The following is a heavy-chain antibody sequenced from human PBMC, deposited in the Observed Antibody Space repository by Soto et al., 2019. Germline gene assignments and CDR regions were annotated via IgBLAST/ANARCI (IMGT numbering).Heavy chain of an antibody. CDR2: ISGSGGST. CDR3: AKDLYLTVVPAAAGYFMDV. CDR1: GFTFSSYA. Sequence: GGSLRLSCAASGFTFSSYAMSWVRQAPGKGLEWVSAISGSGGSTYYADSVKGRFTISRDNSKNTLYLQMNSLRAEDTAVYYCAKDLYLTVVPAAAGYFMDVWGQGTTVTVSS. J-gene: IGHJ6*02. V-gene: IGHV3-23*01. D-gene: IGHD2-2*01.